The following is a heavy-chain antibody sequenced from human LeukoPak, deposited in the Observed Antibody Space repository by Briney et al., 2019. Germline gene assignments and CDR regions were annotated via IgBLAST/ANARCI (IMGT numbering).Heavy chain of an antibody. CDR1: GFTFSSYA. V-gene: IGHV3-23*01. CDR2: ISGSGGST. J-gene: IGHJ4*02. CDR3: AKVTPYYYDSSGNSY. D-gene: IGHD3-22*01. Sequence: PGGSLRLSCAAPGFTFSSYAMSWVRQAPGKGLEWVSAISGSGGSTYYADSVKGRFTISRDNSKNTLYLQMNSLRAEDTAVYYCAKVTPYYYDSSGNSYWGQGTLVTVSS.